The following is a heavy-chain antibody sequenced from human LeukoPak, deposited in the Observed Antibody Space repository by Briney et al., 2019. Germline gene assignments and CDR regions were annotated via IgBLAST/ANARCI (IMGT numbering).Heavy chain of an antibody. CDR3: AKVYIAVAGTDLIDY. CDR2: ISGSGGST. CDR1: GFTFSSYA. Sequence: GGSLRLSCAASGFTFSSYAMSWVRQAPGKGLEWVSAISGSGGSTYYADSVKGRFSISRDNYKNTLYLQMNGLRAEDAAVYYCAKVYIAVAGTDLIDYWGQGTLVTVSS. V-gene: IGHV3-23*01. D-gene: IGHD6-19*01. J-gene: IGHJ4*02.